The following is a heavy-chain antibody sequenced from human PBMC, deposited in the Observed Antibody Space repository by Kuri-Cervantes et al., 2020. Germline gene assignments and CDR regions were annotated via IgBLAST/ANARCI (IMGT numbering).Heavy chain of an antibody. D-gene: IGHD2-2*01. CDR3: ARDLGIVVVPAASA. Sequence: ETLSLTCAASGFTFSSYWMHWVRQAPGKGLEWVSAISGSGGSTYYADSVKGRFTISRDNAKNTLYLQMNSLRAEDTAVYYCARDLGIVVVPAASAWGQGTLVTVSS. J-gene: IGHJ4*02. V-gene: IGHV3-74*01. CDR1: GFTFSSYW. CDR2: ISGSGGST.